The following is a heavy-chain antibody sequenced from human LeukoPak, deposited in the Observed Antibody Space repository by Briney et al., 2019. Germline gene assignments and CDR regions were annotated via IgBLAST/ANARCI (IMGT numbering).Heavy chain of an antibody. CDR3: ARESLAGLDY. CDR1: GGAFSGYD. D-gene: IGHD6-19*01. V-gene: IGHV4-34*01. J-gene: IGHJ4*02. Sequence: SETLSLTCAASGGAFSGYDWSWIRQPPGKGLEWIGEINHSGSTNYNPSLKSRVTISVDTSKNQSFLKLSSVTAADTAVYYCARESLAGLDYWGQGTLVTVSS. CDR2: INHSGST.